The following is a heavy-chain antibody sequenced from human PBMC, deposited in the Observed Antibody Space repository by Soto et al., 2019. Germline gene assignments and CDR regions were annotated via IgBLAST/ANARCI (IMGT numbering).Heavy chain of an antibody. Sequence: SETLSLTCTVSGGSISSGGYYWSWIRQHPGKGLEWIGYIYYSGSTYYNPSLKSRVTISVDTSKNQFSLKLSSVTAADTAVYYCARDRESGYARGFDPWGQGTLVNAPQ. CDR3: ARDRESGYARGFDP. J-gene: IGHJ5*02. CDR2: IYYSGST. V-gene: IGHV4-31*03. D-gene: IGHD5-18*01. CDR1: GGSISSGGYY.